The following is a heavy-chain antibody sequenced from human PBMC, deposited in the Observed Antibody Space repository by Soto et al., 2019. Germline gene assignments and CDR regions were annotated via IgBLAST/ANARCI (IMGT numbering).Heavy chain of an antibody. V-gene: IGHV3-23*01. CDR1: GFTFNTYA. CDR3: AKRYYGSGSYYAFDS. D-gene: IGHD3-10*01. CDR2: ISGSGGST. Sequence: QPGGSLRLSCAASGFTFNTYAMSWVRQAPGKGLEWVSTISGSGGSTFYADSVKGRFTISRDNSKNTLYLQMNSLRAEDTAVYYCAKRYYGSGSYYAFDSWGQGTLVTVSS. J-gene: IGHJ4*02.